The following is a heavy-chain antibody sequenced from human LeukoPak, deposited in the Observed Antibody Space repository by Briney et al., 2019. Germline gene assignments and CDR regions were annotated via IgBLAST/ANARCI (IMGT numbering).Heavy chain of an antibody. CDR3: ARYQVAIDY. Sequence: QAGGSLRLSCAASGFTFSNYWMTWVRQAPGKGLEWVANINKDGSEKNYVDSVKGRFTISRDNAKNSLYLQINSLRADDTAVYYCARYQVAIDYWGQGTLVTVSA. CDR1: GFTFSNYW. D-gene: IGHD2-2*01. CDR2: INKDGSEK. J-gene: IGHJ4*02. V-gene: IGHV3-7*03.